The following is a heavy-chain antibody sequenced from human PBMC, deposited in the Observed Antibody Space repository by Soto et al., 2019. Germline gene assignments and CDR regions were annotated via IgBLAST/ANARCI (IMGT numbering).Heavy chain of an antibody. CDR3: ARGIKYGDYYGMDV. CDR1: GYTFTSYD. D-gene: IGHD4-17*01. Sequence: GASVKVSCKASGYTFTSYDINWVRQATGQGLEYLGWMNPNSGNTGYVQKFQGRVTLTRNTSISTAYMELSSLRSEDTAVYYCARGIKYGDYYGMDVWGQGTTVTVSS. CDR2: MNPNSGNT. V-gene: IGHV1-8*02. J-gene: IGHJ6*02.